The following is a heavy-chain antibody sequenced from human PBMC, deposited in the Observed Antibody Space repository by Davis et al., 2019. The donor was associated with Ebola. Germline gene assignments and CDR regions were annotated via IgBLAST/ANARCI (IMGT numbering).Heavy chain of an antibody. CDR3: ARVRNHYYYYGMDV. Sequence: SVKVSCKASGYTFTSYGISWVRQAPGQGLEWMGGIIPIFGTANYAQKFQGRVTITADESTSTAYMELSSLRSEDTAVYYCARVRNHYYYYGMDVWGKGTTVTVSS. CDR1: GYTFTSYG. J-gene: IGHJ6*04. V-gene: IGHV1-69*13. CDR2: IIPIFGTA.